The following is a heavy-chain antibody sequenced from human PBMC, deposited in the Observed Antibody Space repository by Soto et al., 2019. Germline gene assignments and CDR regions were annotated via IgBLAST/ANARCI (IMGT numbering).Heavy chain of an antibody. J-gene: IGHJ4*02. CDR1: GVSMISYY. Sequence: PSETLSLNCTVSGVSMISYYWSCIRPPPGKGLEWIGFIYYAGSTKYNPSLNSRVTISVDTSKNQFSLKVTSVTAADTAVYYCARRIVATETFDNCGQGTLVTVSS. CDR3: ARRIVATETFDN. CDR2: IYYAGST. D-gene: IGHD5-12*01. V-gene: IGHV4-59*08.